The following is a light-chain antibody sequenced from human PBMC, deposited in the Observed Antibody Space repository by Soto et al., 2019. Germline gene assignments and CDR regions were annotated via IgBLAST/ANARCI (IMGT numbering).Light chain of an antibody. J-gene: IGKJ2*01. CDR3: QQSYSAPRT. CDR2: GAS. Sequence: DIQMTQSPSSLPASVGDRISITCRASQSIGTYLSWYQQKPGKAPKLLIYGASNLQSGVPSRFSGSGSETGFTLTISSLQPVDFATYYCQQSYSAPRTFGQGTKVEIK. CDR1: QSIGTY. V-gene: IGKV1-39*01.